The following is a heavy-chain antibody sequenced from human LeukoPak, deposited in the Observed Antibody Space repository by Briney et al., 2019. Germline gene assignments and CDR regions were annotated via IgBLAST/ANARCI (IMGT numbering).Heavy chain of an antibody. J-gene: IGHJ3*02. CDR2: ISYDGSNK. CDR1: GVTFSSYG. Sequence: GRSLRLSCAASGVTFSSYGMHWVRQAPGKGLEWVSVISYDGSNKYYADSVKGRFTISRDNSKNTLYLQMNSLRSEVTAVYYCATESVAIVVVTGAFDIWGQGTMVTVSS. CDR3: ATESVAIVVVTGAFDI. D-gene: IGHD2-21*02. V-gene: IGHV3-30*03.